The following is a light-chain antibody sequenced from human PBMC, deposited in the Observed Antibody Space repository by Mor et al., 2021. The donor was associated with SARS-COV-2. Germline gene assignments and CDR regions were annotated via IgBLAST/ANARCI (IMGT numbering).Light chain of an antibody. V-gene: IGKV3-20*01. CDR2: GAS. CDR3: QLYGTSPEFT. Sequence: ASQSVAGTFLAWYQQKPGQAHRLLIHGASSRATGIPDRFSGSGSGTDFTLTISRLEPEDFAVYYCQLYGTSPEFTFGPG. J-gene: IGKJ3*01. CDR1: QSVAGTF.